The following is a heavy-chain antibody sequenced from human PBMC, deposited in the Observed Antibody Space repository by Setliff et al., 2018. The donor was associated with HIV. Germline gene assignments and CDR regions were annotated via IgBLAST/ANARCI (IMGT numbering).Heavy chain of an antibody. V-gene: IGHV2-70*04. CDR1: GFSLTTSGIR. D-gene: IGHD3-10*01. CDR3: ARTYGSASKLDY. J-gene: IGHJ4*02. Sequence: LDTPSQTLTLTCTFSGFSLTTSGIRVTWVRQPPGKALEWLARIDWEDDKFYSTSLKTRLTISKDTSKNQVVLTMTNMGPLDTATYFCARTYGSASKLDYWGPGTLVTVSS. CDR2: IDWEDDK.